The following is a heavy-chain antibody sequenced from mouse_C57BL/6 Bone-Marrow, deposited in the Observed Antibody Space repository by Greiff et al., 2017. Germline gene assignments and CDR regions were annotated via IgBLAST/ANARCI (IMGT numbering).Heavy chain of an antibody. D-gene: IGHD1-3*01. CDR1: GYTFTDYN. V-gene: IGHV1-22*01. Sequence: EVQLQESGPELVKPGASVKMSCKASGYTFTDYNMHWVKQSHGKSLEWIGYINPNNGGTSYNQKFKGKATLTVNKSSSTAYMERRSLTSEDSAVYYCAKSVNAMDYWGQGTSVTVSS. CDR3: AKSVNAMDY. J-gene: IGHJ4*01. CDR2: INPNNGGT.